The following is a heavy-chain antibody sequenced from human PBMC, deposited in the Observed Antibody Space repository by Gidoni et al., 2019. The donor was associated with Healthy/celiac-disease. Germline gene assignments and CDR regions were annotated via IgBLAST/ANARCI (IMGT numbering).Heavy chain of an antibody. CDR2: INHSGST. Sequence: QVQLQQWRAGLLKPSATLSLTCAVDGGSFSGYYWSWIRQPPGKGLEWIGEINHSGSTNYNPSLKSRVTISVDTSKNQFSLKLSSVTAADTAVYYCARGRKSRRNWFDPWGQGTLVTVSS. CDR3: ARGRKSRRNWFDP. D-gene: IGHD6-13*01. J-gene: IGHJ5*02. CDR1: GGSFSGYY. V-gene: IGHV4-34*01.